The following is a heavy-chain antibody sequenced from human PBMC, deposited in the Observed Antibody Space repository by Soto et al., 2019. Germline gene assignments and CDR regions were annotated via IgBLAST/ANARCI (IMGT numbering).Heavy chain of an antibody. Sequence: GGSLRLSCAASGFTFSSYGLTWVRQALGKGLEWVSTISGSGDGTYYADSVKGRFTISRDNSKNTLYLQMSSLRAEDTAMYYCAQGPPAIRYRLIYWGQGTLVTVSS. J-gene: IGHJ4*02. CDR1: GFTFSSYG. D-gene: IGHD2-2*01. CDR3: AQGPPAIRYRLIY. V-gene: IGHV3-23*01. CDR2: ISGSGDGT.